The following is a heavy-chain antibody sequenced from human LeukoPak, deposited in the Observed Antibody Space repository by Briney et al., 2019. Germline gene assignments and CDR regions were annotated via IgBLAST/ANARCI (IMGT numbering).Heavy chain of an antibody. D-gene: IGHD3-3*01. J-gene: IGHJ4*02. V-gene: IGHV1-2*06. CDR1: GYTFTAYY. Sequence: ASMKVSCKTSGYTFTAYYMHWVRQAPGQGLEWVGRINPDSGGAKYAQKFQGRVTITADESTSTAYMELSSLRSEDTAVYYCARRGVHDFWSGYFDYWGQGTLVTVSS. CDR2: INPDSGGA. CDR3: ARRGVHDFWSGYFDY.